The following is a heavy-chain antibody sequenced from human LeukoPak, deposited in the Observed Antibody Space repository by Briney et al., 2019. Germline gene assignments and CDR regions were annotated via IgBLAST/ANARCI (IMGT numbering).Heavy chain of an antibody. V-gene: IGHV3-30*02. CDR3: AKGYGYYFDY. Sequence: GVSLRLSCAASGFTFSGYGTHWVRQAPGKGLEWVAFIRSDGSKEFYADSVKGRFTISRDNSKNTLYLQVNSLRVEDTAVYYCAKGYGYYFDYWGQGTLVIVSS. CDR1: GFTFSGYG. J-gene: IGHJ4*02. CDR2: IRSDGSKE. D-gene: IGHD5-18*01.